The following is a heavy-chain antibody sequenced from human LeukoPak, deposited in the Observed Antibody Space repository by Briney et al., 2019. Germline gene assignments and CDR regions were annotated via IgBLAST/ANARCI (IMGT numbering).Heavy chain of an antibody. CDR3: ARGLGANDASDI. CDR2: INSDGSNT. CDR1: GFTFSSYW. Sequence: PGGSLRLSCTASGFTFSSYWMHWVRQAPGKGLVWVSRINSDGSNTRYADSVKGRFTISRDNAKNALYLQMNSLRAEDTAVYYCARGLGANDASDIWGQGTTVTVSS. D-gene: IGHD3-16*01. J-gene: IGHJ3*02. V-gene: IGHV3-74*01.